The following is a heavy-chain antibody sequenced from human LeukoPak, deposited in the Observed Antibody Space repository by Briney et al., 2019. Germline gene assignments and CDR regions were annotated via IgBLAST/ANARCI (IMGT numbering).Heavy chain of an antibody. J-gene: IGHJ4*02. Sequence: GGSLRLSCAASGFTFSSYGMHWVRQAPGKGLEWVAVISYDGSNKYYADSVKGRFTISRDNSKNTLYLQMNSLRAEDTAVYYCARDLYQWYFDYWGQGTLVTVSS. CDR3: ARDLYQWYFDY. V-gene: IGHV3-30*03. CDR1: GFTFSSYG. CDR2: ISYDGSNK. D-gene: IGHD6-19*01.